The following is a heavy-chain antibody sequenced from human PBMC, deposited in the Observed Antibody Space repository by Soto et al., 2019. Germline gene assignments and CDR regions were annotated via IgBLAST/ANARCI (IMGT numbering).Heavy chain of an antibody. Sequence: GEPLKISCKGSGYTFTNDWIGWVRQMPGKGPEWMVIIYPGDSDTKYNPSFQGQFTISADKSITTTYLRWTSLRASDTAIDYCAASIFYYGMDVWGQGTTVTVSS. CDR1: GYTFTNDW. J-gene: IGHJ6*02. V-gene: IGHV5-51*01. CDR2: IYPGDSDT. CDR3: AASIFYYGMDV.